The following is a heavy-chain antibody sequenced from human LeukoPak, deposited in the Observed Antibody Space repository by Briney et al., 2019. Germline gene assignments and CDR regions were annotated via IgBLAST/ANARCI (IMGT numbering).Heavy chain of an antibody. D-gene: IGHD1-26*01. Sequence: GASGKVACMPAAGTFSTFAIRWVRQAAGQGLEWMGWIIPIVGTAMYAQKFQGRLTIPADDSTSTAYMELSSLRSEDTAVYYCATIGIVGATSNRFDPWGQGTLVTVSS. CDR3: ATIGIVGATSNRFDP. V-gene: IGHV1-69*13. CDR2: IIPIVGTA. CDR1: AGTFSTFA. J-gene: IGHJ5*02.